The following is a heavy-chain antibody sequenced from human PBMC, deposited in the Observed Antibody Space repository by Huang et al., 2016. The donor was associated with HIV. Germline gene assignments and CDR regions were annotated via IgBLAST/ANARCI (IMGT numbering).Heavy chain of an antibody. CDR2: IKQDGSEK. Sequence: EVQLVESGGGLVQPGGSLRLSCAASGFTFSSYWMSWVRQAPGKGLEWVANIKQDGSEKYYVDSGKGRFTISRDNAKNSLYLQMNSLRAEDTAVYYCARAADSSGYDVYYFDYWGQGTLVTVSS. V-gene: IGHV3-7*01. CDR1: GFTFSSYW. J-gene: IGHJ4*02. D-gene: IGHD3-22*01. CDR3: ARAADSSGYDVYYFDY.